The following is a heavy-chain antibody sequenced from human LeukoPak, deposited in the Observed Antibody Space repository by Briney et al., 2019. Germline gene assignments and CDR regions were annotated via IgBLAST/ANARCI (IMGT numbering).Heavy chain of an antibody. Sequence: SVKVSCKASGATFSSYAISWVRQGPGQGLEWMGRIIPIFGIANYAQKFQGRVTITADKSTSTAYMELSSLRSEDTAVYYCARSATYCSGGSCYWFDPWGQGTLVTVSS. V-gene: IGHV1-69*04. CDR1: GATFSSYA. J-gene: IGHJ5*02. D-gene: IGHD2-15*01. CDR3: ARSATYCSGGSCYWFDP. CDR2: IIPIFGIA.